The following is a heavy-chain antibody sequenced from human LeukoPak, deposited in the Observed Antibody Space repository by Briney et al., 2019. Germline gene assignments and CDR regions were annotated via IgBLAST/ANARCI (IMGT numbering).Heavy chain of an antibody. D-gene: IGHD2-2*02. CDR3: ARGRNQIGYCSSTSCYTPDDY. J-gene: IGHJ4*02. V-gene: IGHV1-69*13. Sequence: PGASVKVSCKVSGGTFSSYAISWVRQAPGQGLEWMGGIIPIFGTANYAQTLQGRVTITADESTSTAYMELNSLRAEDTAVYYCARGRNQIGYCSSTSCYTPDDYWGQGTLVTVSS. CDR2: IIPIFGTA. CDR1: GGTFSSYA.